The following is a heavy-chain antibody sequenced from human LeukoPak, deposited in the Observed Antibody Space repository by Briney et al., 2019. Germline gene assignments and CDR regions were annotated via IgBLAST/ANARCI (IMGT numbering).Heavy chain of an antibody. J-gene: IGHJ3*02. CDR3: ARQVAGSSVLFDI. CDR2: IYYRGNT. Sequence: SDTLSLTCTVSGGSIISGDYYWSWIRQPPGKGLEWIGYIYYRGNTYYNPSLKSRLTISVDTSKNQFSLKLSSVTAADTAVYYCARQVAGSSVLFDIWGQGTMVTVSS. CDR1: GGSIISGDYY. V-gene: IGHV4-30-4*02. D-gene: IGHD4/OR15-4a*01.